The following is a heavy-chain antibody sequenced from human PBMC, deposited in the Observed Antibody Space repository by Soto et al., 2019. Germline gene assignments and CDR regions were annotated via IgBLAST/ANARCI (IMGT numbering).Heavy chain of an antibody. Sequence: SVKVSCKASGGTFSSYAISWVRQAPGQGLEWMGGIIPIFGTANYAQKFQGRVTITADESTSTAYMELSSLRSEDTAVYYCARPLLRYFDWLSLPKKSYSGMDVSGQGTTVTVSS. V-gene: IGHV1-69*13. D-gene: IGHD3-9*01. CDR1: GGTFSSYA. CDR2: IIPIFGTA. CDR3: ARPLLRYFDWLSLPKKSYSGMDV. J-gene: IGHJ6*02.